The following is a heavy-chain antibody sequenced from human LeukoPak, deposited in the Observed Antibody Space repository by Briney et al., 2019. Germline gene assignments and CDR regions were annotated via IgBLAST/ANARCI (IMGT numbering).Heavy chain of an antibody. J-gene: IGHJ4*02. D-gene: IGHD3-3*01. V-gene: IGHV4-34*01. CDR1: GGSFSGYY. CDR3: ARGPKYYDFWSGYYVYFDY. CDR2: INHSGST. Sequence: SETPSLTCAVYGGSFSGYYWSWIRQPPGKGLEWIGEINHSGSTNYNPPLKSRVTISVDTSKNQFSLKLSSVTAADTAVYYCARGPKYYDFWSGYYVYFDYWGQGTLVTVSS.